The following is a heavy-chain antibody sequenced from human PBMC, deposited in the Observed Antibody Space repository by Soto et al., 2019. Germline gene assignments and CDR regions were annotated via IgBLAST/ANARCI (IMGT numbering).Heavy chain of an antibody. CDR2: IYSGGST. Sequence: EVQLVETGGGLIQPGGSLRLSCAASGFTVSSNYMSWVRQAPGKGLEWVSVIYSGGSTYYADSVKGRFTISRDNSKNTLYLQMNSLRAEDTAVYYCARGHIPDILLAYCGGDCYSGSFDIWGQGTMVTVSS. J-gene: IGHJ3*02. V-gene: IGHV3-53*02. CDR3: ARGHIPDILLAYCGGDCYSGSFDI. D-gene: IGHD2-21*02. CDR1: GFTVSSNY.